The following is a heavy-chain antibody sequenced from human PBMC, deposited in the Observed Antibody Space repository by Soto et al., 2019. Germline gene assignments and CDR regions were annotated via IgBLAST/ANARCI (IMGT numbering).Heavy chain of an antibody. J-gene: IGHJ4*02. CDR2: IYYSGST. CDR3: ARRYGRNFDF. CDR1: GGSISSYD. V-gene: IGHV4-59*01. D-gene: IGHD1-20*01. Sequence: SETKSVTCTVSGGSISSYDWSWIRQPTGKGLEWIGDIYYSGSTNYNPSLKSRVTISVDTSKNQFSLKLSSVTAADTAVYYCARRYGRNFDFWGQETLVTVSS.